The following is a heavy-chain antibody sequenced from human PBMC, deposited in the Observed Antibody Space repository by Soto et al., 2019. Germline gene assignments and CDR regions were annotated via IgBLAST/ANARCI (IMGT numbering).Heavy chain of an antibody. V-gene: IGHV3-23*01. D-gene: IGHD6-19*01. CDR2: IRGSGGNT. CDR1: GFTFSTYA. CDR3: AKLKDQILSSGWYGGDDI. J-gene: IGHJ3*02. Sequence: EVQLLESGGGLVQPGGSLRLSCAASGFTFSTYAMSWVRQAPGKGLEWVATIRGSGGNTHYADSVKGRFTTSRDNSENEVYLQIISLRAEDTAVNYCAKLKDQILSSGWYGGDDIGGDGEMVTVSS.